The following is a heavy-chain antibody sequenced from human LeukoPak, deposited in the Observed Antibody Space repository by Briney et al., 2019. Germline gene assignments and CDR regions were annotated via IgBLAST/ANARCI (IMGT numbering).Heavy chain of an antibody. CDR2: ISSSGSTI. CDR1: GFTFSSYE. D-gene: IGHD3-10*02. Sequence: GGSLRLSCTASGFTFSSYEMNWVRQAPGKGLEWVSYISSSGSTIYYADSVRGRFTISRDNAKNSLYLQMNSLRAEDTAVYYCAELGITMIGGVWGKGTTVTISS. V-gene: IGHV3-48*03. J-gene: IGHJ6*04. CDR3: AELGITMIGGV.